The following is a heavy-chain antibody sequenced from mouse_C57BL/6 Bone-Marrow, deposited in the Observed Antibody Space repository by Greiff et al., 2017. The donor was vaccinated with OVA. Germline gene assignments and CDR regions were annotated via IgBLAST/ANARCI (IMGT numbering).Heavy chain of an antibody. CDR1: GYTFTSYW. J-gene: IGHJ4*01. V-gene: IGHV1-74*01. Sequence: QVQLKQPGAELVKPGASVKVSCKASGYTFTSYWMHWVKQRPGQGLEWIGRIHPSDSDTNYNQKFNGKATLTVDKSSSTAYMQLSSLTSEDSAVYYCAIEGFCGYAMDYWGQGTSVTVSS. CDR2: IHPSDSDT. CDR3: AIEGFCGYAMDY.